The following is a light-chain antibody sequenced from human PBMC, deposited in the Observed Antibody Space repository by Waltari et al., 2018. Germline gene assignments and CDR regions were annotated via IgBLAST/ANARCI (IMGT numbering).Light chain of an antibody. V-gene: IGKV3-20*01. CDR3: QHFGGSPLIT. CDR2: DAS. CDR1: QSVKNNY. Sequence: ELVLTQSPGTLSLSPGQRATLPCRASQSVKNNYFAWYQQKPGQAPRLLSYDASTSATDIPERFSGSGSGTDFTLTISRLEAEDFAVYYCQHFGGSPLITFGQGTRLEIK. J-gene: IGKJ5*01.